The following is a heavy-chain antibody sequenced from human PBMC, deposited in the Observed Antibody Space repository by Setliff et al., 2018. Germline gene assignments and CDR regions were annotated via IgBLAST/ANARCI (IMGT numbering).Heavy chain of an antibody. Sequence: GESLKISCKGSGYSFPSYWIGWVRQMPGKGLEWMGIIYPGDSDTRYSPSFQGQVTISAEDTAVYYCARDPWMATRYWPQNYYFDYWGQGTPVTVSS. V-gene: IGHV5-51*01. CDR2: IYPGDSDT. CDR1: GYSFPSYW. D-gene: IGHD3-10*01. CDR3: FDY. J-gene: IGHJ4*02.